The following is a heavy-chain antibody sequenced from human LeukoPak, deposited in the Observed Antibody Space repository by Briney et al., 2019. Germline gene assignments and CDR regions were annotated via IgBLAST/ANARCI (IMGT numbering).Heavy chain of an antibody. V-gene: IGHV1-69*13. Sequence: GASVKVSCKASGGTFSSYAISWVRQAPGQGLEWMGGIIPIFGTANYAQKFQGRVTITADESTSTAYMELSSLRSEDTAVYYCARDLRDYADLALWYWGQGTLVTVSS. CDR1: GGTFSSYA. CDR2: IIPIFGTA. D-gene: IGHD4-17*01. J-gene: IGHJ4*02. CDR3: ARDLRDYADLALWY.